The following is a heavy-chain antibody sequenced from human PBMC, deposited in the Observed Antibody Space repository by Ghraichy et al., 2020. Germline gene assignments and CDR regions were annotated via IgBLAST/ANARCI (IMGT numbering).Heavy chain of an antibody. J-gene: IGHJ4*02. Sequence: GESLNISCAASGFTFSSYWMSWVRQAPGKGLEWVANIKQDGSEKYYVDSVKGRFTISRDNAKNSLYLQMNSLRAEDTAVYYCARGWALIDYWGQGTLVTVSS. CDR3: ARGWALIDY. CDR2: IKQDGSEK. D-gene: IGHD1-26*01. CDR1: GFTFSSYW. V-gene: IGHV3-7*03.